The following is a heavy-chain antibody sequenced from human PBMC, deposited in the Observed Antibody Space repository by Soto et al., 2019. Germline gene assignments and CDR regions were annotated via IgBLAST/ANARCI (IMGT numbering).Heavy chain of an antibody. V-gene: IGHV4-59*01. J-gene: IGHJ4*02. CDR1: GVSITAYY. D-gene: IGHD1-20*01. CDR2: VYHTGNT. CDR3: AREQYNWKL. Sequence: SETLSLTCTVSGVSITAYYWTWIRHPPGKGLEWIGYVYHTGNTYYNPSLKIRVTISLDTSKNQVSLRLKSVTAADTAVYYCAREQYNWKLWGQGTLVTVSS.